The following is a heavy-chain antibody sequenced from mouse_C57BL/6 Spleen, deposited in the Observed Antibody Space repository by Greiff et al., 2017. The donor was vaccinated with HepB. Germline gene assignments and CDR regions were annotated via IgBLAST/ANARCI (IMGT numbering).Heavy chain of an antibody. Sequence: QVQLQQSGAELVRPGASVTLSCKASGYTFTDYEMHWVKQTPVHGLEWIGAIDPETGGTAYNQKFKGKAILTADKSSSTAYMELRSLTSEDSAVYYCTRGDKTREAMDYWGQGTSVTVSS. CDR3: TRGDKTREAMDY. CDR2: IDPETGGT. V-gene: IGHV1-15*01. J-gene: IGHJ4*01. CDR1: GYTFTDYE.